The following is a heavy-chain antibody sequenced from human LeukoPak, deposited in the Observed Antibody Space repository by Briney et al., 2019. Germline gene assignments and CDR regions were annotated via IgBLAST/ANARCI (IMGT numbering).Heavy chain of an antibody. V-gene: IGHV4-59*01. CDR1: GGSISSYY. J-gene: IGHJ6*03. D-gene: IGHD5-18*01. CDR3: AREAMGYSYGKGEYYYYMDV. CDR2: IYYSGST. Sequence: PSETLSLTCTVAGGSISSYYWSWIRQPPGKGLEWIGYIYYSGSTNYNPSLKSRVTISADTSKNQFSLKLSSVTAADTAVYYCAREAMGYSYGKGEYYYYMDVWGKGTTVTVSS.